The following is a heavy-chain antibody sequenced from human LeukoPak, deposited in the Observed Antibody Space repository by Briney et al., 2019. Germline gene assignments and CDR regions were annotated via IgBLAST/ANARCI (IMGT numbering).Heavy chain of an antibody. CDR2: IIPIFGTA. J-gene: IGHJ4*02. V-gene: IGHV1-69*13. CDR1: GGTFSSYA. Sequence: ASVKVSCKASGGTFSSYAISWVRQAPGQGLEWMGGIIPIFGTANYAQKFQGRVTITADESTSTAYMELSSLRSVDTAVYYCARSYYDSSGYYFQLLTYYFDYWGQGTLVTVSS. CDR3: ARSYYDSSGYYFQLLTYYFDY. D-gene: IGHD3-22*01.